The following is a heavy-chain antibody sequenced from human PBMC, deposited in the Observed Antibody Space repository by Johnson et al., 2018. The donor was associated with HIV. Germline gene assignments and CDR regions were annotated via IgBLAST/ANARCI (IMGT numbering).Heavy chain of an antibody. V-gene: IGHV3-30*02. CDR2: IRYDGSNK. Sequence: QMLLVESGGGVVQPGGSLRLSCAAYGFTFSSYGMHWVRQAPGKGLEWVAFIRYDGSNKYYADSMKGRFTISRDNSKNTLYLQMNSLRAEDTAVYYCAKDLPPMILVGGDAFDIWGQGTMVTVSS. CDR1: GFTFSSYG. CDR3: AKDLPPMILVGGDAFDI. D-gene: IGHD3-22*01. J-gene: IGHJ3*02.